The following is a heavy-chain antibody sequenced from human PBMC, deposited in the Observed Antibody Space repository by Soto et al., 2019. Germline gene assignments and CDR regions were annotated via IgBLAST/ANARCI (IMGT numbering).Heavy chain of an antibody. CDR3: ARLQFTDWFDP. CDR2: IYYSGST. D-gene: IGHD1-1*01. CDR1: GGSISSSSYS. V-gene: IGHV4-39*02. J-gene: IGHJ5*02. Sequence: SETLSLTCTVSGGSISSSSYSWGWIRQPPGKGLEWIGNIYYSGSTYYNPSLKSRVTISVDTSKNHFSLNLSSVTAADTAVYDCARLQFTDWFDPWGQGTMVTVSS.